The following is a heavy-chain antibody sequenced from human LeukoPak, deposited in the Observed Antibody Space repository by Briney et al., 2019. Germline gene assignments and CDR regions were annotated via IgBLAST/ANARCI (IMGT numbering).Heavy chain of an antibody. D-gene: IGHD3-9*01. J-gene: IGHJ4*02. CDR1: GGPFSGYY. CDR3: ARGRNFDRLGY. V-gene: IGHV4-34*01. CDR2: INHSGST. Sequence: SETLSLTCAVYGGPFSGYYWSWIRQPPGKGLEWIGEINHSGSTNYNPSLKSRVAISVDTSKNQFSLKLSSVTAADTAVYYCARGRNFDRLGYWGQGTLVTVSS.